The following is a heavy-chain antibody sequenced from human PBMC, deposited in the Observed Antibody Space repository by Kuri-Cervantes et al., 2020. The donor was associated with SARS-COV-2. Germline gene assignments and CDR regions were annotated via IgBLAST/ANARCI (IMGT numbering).Heavy chain of an antibody. J-gene: IGHJ5*02. CDR2: IHYSGST. D-gene: IGHD2-21*02. CDR3: ATSSGAAYCGGDCFSGWFDP. Sequence: SETLSLTCTVSGGSITSYYWSWLRQPPGKGLERIGYIHYSGSTNSNPSLKSRVTISLDTSKNQFSLKLSSVTAADTAVYYCATSSGAAYCGGDCFSGWFDPWGQGTLVTVSS. V-gene: IGHV4-59*01. CDR1: GGSITSYY.